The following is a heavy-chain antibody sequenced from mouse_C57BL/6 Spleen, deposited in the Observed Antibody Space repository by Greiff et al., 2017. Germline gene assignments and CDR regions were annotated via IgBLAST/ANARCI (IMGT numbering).Heavy chain of an antibody. CDR1: GYTFTSYW. V-gene: IGHV1-69*01. CDR2: IDPSDSYT. D-gene: IGHD2-2*01. Sequence: QVQLQQPGAELVMPGASVKLSCKASGYTFTSYWMHWVKQRPGQGLEWIGEIDPSDSYTNYNQKFTGKSPLTVDKSSRPAFMQLSHLTSEASAVYFCARAVTAGGGDYWGQGTTLTVSS. J-gene: IGHJ2*01. CDR3: ARAVTAGGGDY.